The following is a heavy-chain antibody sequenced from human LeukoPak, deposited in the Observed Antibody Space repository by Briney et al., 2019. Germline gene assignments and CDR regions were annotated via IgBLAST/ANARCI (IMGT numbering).Heavy chain of an antibody. CDR3: ARDQGYDSGVYYFDY. CDR1: GFTFSSYE. D-gene: IGHD3-10*01. J-gene: IGHJ4*02. CDR2: ISSGSGYI. Sequence: KSGGSLRLSCAASGFTFSSYEMNWVRQAPGKGLEWVSSISSGSGYIYYADSVKGRFTISRDNAKNSLYLQMNSLRDEDTAVYYCARDQGYDSGVYYFDYWGQGTLVSVSS. V-gene: IGHV3-21*01.